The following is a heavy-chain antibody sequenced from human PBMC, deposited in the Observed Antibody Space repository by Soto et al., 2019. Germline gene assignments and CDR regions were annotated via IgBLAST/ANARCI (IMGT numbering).Heavy chain of an antibody. CDR1: GGTFSSYA. Sequence: ASVKVSCKASGGTFSSYAISWVRQAPGQGLEWMGGIIPIFGTANYAQKFQGRVTITADESTSTAYMELSSLRSEDTAVYYCARMRGYTGYEAFDYLGQGTLVNASS. CDR2: IIPIFGTA. CDR3: ARMRGYTGYEAFDY. V-gene: IGHV1-69*13. D-gene: IGHD5-12*01. J-gene: IGHJ4*02.